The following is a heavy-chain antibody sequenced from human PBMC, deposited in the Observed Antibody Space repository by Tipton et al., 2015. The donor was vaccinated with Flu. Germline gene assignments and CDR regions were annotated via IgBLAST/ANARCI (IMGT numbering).Heavy chain of an antibody. J-gene: IGHJ4*02. V-gene: IGHV3-48*01. D-gene: IGHD4-17*01. CDR2: ISSSSSTI. CDR1: GFTFSSYS. Sequence: SLRLSCAASGFTFSSYSMNWVRQAPGKGLEWVSYISSSSSTIYYADSVKGRLTISRDNAKNSLYLQMNSLRAEDTAVYYCARGTVTGTSHFDYWGQGTLVTVSS. CDR3: ARGTVTGTSHFDY.